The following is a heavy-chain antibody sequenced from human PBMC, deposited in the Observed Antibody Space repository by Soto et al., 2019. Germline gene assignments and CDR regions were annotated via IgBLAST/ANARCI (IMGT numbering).Heavy chain of an antibody. CDR1: GGSINNDDYY. Sequence: QVQLQESGPGLVRPSQTLSLTCTVSGGSINNDDYYWSWIRQPPGEGLEWIGYIYYTGSTYYMPSLTSRVTIAIDTSRNQFSLKLTSVTAADTAVYYCARLGNTVFGAYFGMDVWGQGTTVTVS. CDR3: ARLGNTVFGAYFGMDV. J-gene: IGHJ6*02. V-gene: IGHV4-30-4*01. D-gene: IGHD3-3*01. CDR2: IYYTGST.